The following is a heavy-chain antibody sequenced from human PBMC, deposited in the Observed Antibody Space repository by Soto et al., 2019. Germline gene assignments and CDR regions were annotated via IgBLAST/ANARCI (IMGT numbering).Heavy chain of an antibody. J-gene: IGHJ3*02. CDR2: IYYSGST. CDR3: ARGSGPNDAFDI. CDR1: GGSVSSGSYY. Sequence: QVQLQESGPGLVKPSETLSLTCTVSGGSVSSGSYYWSWIRQPPGKGLEWIGYIYYSGSTNYNPALKSRVTLSVDTSQNQFSLKLSSVTAADTAVYYCARGSGPNDAFDIWGQGTMVTVSS. D-gene: IGHD2-15*01. V-gene: IGHV4-61*01.